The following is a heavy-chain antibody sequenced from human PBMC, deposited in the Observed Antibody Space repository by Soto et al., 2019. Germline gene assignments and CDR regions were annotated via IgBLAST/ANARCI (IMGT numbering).Heavy chain of an antibody. CDR3: ARETWGFSGTWYDS. Sequence: EVQLVESGGGLVQPGGSLTLSCEGSGFSFRSYWLHWVRQVPGKGLVWVSRINHDGNVTNYSDSVKGRFTISRYNSKNTLFLRMNGLRAEDTAVYYCARETWGFSGTWYDSWGQGTVVTVSS. V-gene: IGHV3-74*01. CDR2: INHDGNVT. D-gene: IGHD7-27*01. J-gene: IGHJ5*01. CDR1: GFSFRSYW.